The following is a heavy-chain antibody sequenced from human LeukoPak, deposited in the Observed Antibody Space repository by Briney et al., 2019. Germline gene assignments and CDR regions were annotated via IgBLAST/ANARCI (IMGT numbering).Heavy chain of an antibody. J-gene: IGHJ4*02. Sequence: PSETLSLTCTVSGYSVSGGYYWVWIRQPPGKRLEWIGSIYHSGTTYYNPSLKSRVTISVDTSKNQFSLKLSSVTAADTAVYYCARGTVYFDYWGQGSLVTVSS. CDR2: IYHSGTT. V-gene: IGHV4-38-2*02. D-gene: IGHD4-11*01. CDR3: ARGTVYFDY. CDR1: GYSVSGGYY.